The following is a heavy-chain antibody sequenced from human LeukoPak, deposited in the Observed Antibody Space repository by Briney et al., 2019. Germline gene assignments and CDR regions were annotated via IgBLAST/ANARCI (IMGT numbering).Heavy chain of an antibody. Sequence: ASVKVSCKASGGTFSSYAISWVRQAPGQGLEWMGGIIPIFGTANYAQKFQGRVTITADESTSTAYMELSSLRSEDTAVYYCARVDAEDPQTYQNDRSLVDYWGQGTLVTVSS. CDR3: ARVDAEDPQTYQNDRSLVDY. CDR1: GGTFSSYA. CDR2: IIPIFGTA. V-gene: IGHV1-69*13. J-gene: IGHJ4*02. D-gene: IGHD1-1*01.